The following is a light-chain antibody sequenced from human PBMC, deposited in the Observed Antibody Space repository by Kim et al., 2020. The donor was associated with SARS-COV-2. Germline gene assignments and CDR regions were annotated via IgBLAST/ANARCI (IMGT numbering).Light chain of an antibody. CDR1: QSVSSN. CDR3: QHYNNWPPRT. J-gene: IGKJ4*01. CDR2: GAS. V-gene: IGKV3-15*01. Sequence: EIVMTQSPATLSVSPGERATLSCRASQSVSSNLAWYQQKPGQAPRLLIQGASTRATGIPARFSGSGSGTEFTLTISSLQSEDFAVYYCQHYNNWPPRTFGGGTKVEIK.